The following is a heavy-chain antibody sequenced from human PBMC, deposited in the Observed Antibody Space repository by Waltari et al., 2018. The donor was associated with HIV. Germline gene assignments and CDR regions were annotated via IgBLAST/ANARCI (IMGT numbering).Heavy chain of an antibody. CDR1: GYTFTSYY. D-gene: IGHD3-10*01. J-gene: IGHJ6*02. Sequence: QVQLVQSGAEVKKPGASVKVSCKASGYTFTSYYMHWVRQAPGQGLEWIGIINPSGGSTSYAQKFQGRVTMTRDTSTSTVYMELSSLRSEDTAVYYCARDFGRNYGMDVWGQGTTVTVSS. CDR3: ARDFGRNYGMDV. CDR2: INPSGGST. V-gene: IGHV1-46*01.